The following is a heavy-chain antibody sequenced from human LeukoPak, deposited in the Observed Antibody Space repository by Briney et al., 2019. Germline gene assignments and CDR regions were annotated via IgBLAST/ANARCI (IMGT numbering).Heavy chain of an antibody. Sequence: PSETLSLTCTVSGGSISSYYWSWIRQPAGKGLEWIGRIYTSGSTNYNPSLKSRVSISVDKSKNQFSLKLSSVTAADTAVYYCARLLLQRTHRFDPWGQGTLVTVSS. V-gene: IGHV4-4*07. D-gene: IGHD3-22*01. CDR3: ARLLLQRTHRFDP. CDR2: IYTSGST. J-gene: IGHJ5*02. CDR1: GGSISSYY.